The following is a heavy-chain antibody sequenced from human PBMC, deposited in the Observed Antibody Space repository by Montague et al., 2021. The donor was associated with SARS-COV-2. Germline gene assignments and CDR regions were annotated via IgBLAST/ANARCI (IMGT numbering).Heavy chain of an antibody. CDR1: GGSISSYY. V-gene: IGHV4-59*08. CDR3: ARLEAGDCSGGSCYSSWFDP. CDR2: IYYSGST. J-gene: IGHJ5*02. D-gene: IGHD2-15*01. Sequence: SETLSLTCTVSGGSISSYYWNWIRQPPGKGLEWIGYIYYSGSTNYNPSLKSRVTISVDTSKNQFSLKLSSVTAADTAVYYCARLEAGDCSGGSCYSSWFDPWGQGTLVTVSS.